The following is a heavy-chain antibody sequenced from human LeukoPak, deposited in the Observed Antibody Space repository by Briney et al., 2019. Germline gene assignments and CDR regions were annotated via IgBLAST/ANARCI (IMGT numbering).Heavy chain of an antibody. V-gene: IGHV3-33*01. CDR3: ARVAVAGNLNNWFDP. CDR1: GFXFSSYG. CDR2: IWYDGSNK. Sequence: GGSLRLSCAASGFXFSSYGIHWVRQAPGKGLKWVAVIWYDGSNKYYADSVKGRFTISRDNSKDTLYLQMNSLRAEDTAVYYCARVAVAGNLNNWFDPWGQGILVTVSS. J-gene: IGHJ5*02. D-gene: IGHD6-19*01.